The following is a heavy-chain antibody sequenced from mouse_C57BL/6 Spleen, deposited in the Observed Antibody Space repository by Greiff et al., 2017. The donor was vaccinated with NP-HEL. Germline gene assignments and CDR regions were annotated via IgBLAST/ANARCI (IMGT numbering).Heavy chain of an antibody. V-gene: IGHV14-4*01. CDR1: GFNIKDDY. J-gene: IGHJ1*03. Sequence: EVQLQQSGAELVRPGASVKLSCTASGFNIKDDYMHWVKQRPEQGLEWIGWIDPENGDTEYASKFQGKATITADTSSNTAYLQLSSLTSEDTAVYYCTTMGDVRYFDVWGTGTTVTVSS. CDR2: IDPENGDT. CDR3: TTMGDVRYFDV.